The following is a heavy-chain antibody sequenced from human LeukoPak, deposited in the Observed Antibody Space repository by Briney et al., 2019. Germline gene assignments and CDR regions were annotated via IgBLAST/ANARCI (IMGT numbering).Heavy chain of an antibody. Sequence: GSLRLSCAASGFTFSDYYMSWIRQPAGKGLEWIGRIYTSGSTNYNPSLKSRVTISVDTSKNQFSLKLSSVTAADTAVYYCARGRAARGLPFDYWGQGTLVTVSS. V-gene: IGHV4-4*07. CDR3: ARGRAARGLPFDY. D-gene: IGHD6-6*01. CDR2: IYTSGST. CDR1: GFTFSDYY. J-gene: IGHJ4*02.